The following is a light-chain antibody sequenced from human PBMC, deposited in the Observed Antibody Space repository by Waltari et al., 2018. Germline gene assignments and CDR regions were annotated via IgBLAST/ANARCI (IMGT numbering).Light chain of an antibody. Sequence: SVLTQPPSASGTPGQRVTISCSGSSYNIGINTVNWYQQLPGTAPNLLIYSNNQRPSGVPDRFSGSKSGTSASLAISGLQSEDEADYYCAAWDDSLNGGVFGGGTKLTVL. CDR1: SYNIGINT. CDR3: AAWDDSLNGGV. J-gene: IGLJ2*01. V-gene: IGLV1-44*01. CDR2: SNN.